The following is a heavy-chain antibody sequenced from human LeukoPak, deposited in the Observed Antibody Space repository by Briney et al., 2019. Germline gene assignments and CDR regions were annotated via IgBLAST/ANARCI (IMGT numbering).Heavy chain of an antibody. J-gene: IGHJ6*02. CDR2: INHSGST. CDR3: ARGFITMVRGVIPGSYYYYYGMDV. CDR1: GGSFSGYY. V-gene: IGHV4-34*01. D-gene: IGHD3-10*01. Sequence: PSETLSLTCAVYGGSFSGYYWSWIRQPPGKGLEWIGEINHSGSTNYNPSLKSRVTISVDTSKNQFSLKLSSVTAADTAVYYCARGFITMVRGVIPGSYYYYYGMDVWGQGTTVTVSS.